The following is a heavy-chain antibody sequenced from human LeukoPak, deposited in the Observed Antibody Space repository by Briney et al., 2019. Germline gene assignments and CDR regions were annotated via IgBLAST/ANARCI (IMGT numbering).Heavy chain of an antibody. CDR2: IKQDGGEK. J-gene: IGHJ5*02. V-gene: IGHV3-7*05. D-gene: IGHD5-24*01. CDR1: GFTFSNYW. Sequence: GGSLGLSCAASGFTFSNYWMIWVRQAPGKGLEWVGNIKQDGGEKRYADSVRGRFSISRDNAQTSLYLQMNSLRAEDTAVYYCARASDPWLQLTWGQGTLVTVSS. CDR3: ARASDPWLQLT.